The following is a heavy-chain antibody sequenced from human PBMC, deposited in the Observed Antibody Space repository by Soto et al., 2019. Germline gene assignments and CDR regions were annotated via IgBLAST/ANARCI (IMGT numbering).Heavy chain of an antibody. D-gene: IGHD3-9*01. CDR1: GGSIRSYC. J-gene: IGHJ4*02. V-gene: IGHV4-4*08. CDR3: ARLEGLATISYYFDF. Sequence: NPSETLSLTCTVSGGSIRSYCWTWIRQPPGKGLEWIGCICNSGTTNYNPSLQSRVTISLDKQKSQFSLKLNSVTAADSAVYFCARLEGLATISYYFDFWGQGALVTVSS. CDR2: ICNSGTT.